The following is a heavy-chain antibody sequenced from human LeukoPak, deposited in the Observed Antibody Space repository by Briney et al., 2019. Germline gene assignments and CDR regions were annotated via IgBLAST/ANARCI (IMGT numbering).Heavy chain of an antibody. CDR3: ARDRENSLDRGVRDAFDI. D-gene: IGHD3-10*01. Sequence: GGTLRLSCAASGFTFSRNGMTWVRQAPGKGLEWVSAISGSGGSTYYADSVKGRFTISRDNAKNSLYLQMSSLRAEDTAVYYCARDRENSLDRGVRDAFDIWGQGTMVTVSS. V-gene: IGHV3-23*01. J-gene: IGHJ3*02. CDR2: ISGSGGST. CDR1: GFTFSRNG.